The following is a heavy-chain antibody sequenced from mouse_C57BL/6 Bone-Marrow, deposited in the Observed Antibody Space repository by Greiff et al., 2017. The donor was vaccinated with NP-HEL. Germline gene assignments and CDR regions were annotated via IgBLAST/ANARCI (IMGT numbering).Heavy chain of an antibody. V-gene: IGHV1-26*01. J-gene: IGHJ1*03. CDR3: ASDYSGSSWYHDV. CDR2: INPNNGGS. D-gene: IGHD1-1*01. Sequence: VQLQQSGPELVKPGASVKISCKASGYTFTDYYMNWVRQSHGQSLEWIGDINPNNGGSSYNQRFKGKATLTVDKSSSTAYMELRSLTSEDSAVSDCASDYSGSSWYHDVWDTGTAVTVTA. CDR1: GYTFTDYY.